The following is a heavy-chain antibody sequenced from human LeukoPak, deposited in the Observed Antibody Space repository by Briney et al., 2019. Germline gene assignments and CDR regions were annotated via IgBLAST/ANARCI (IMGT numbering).Heavy chain of an antibody. V-gene: IGHV4-39*01. Sequence: SETLALTCTVSGGSIGSDSHYWGWIRQTPGKGLEWIGIINFSGTTYYNPSLKSRVTISVDTSKNQFSLKLSSVTAADTAVYYCARPYDSSGYRAFDAFDIWGQGTMVTVSS. CDR2: INFSGTT. CDR1: GGSIGSDSHY. J-gene: IGHJ3*02. CDR3: ARPYDSSGYRAFDAFDI. D-gene: IGHD3-22*01.